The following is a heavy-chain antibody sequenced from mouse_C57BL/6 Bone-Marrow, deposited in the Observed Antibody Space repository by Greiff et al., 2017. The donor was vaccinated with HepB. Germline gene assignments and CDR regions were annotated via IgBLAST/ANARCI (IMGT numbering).Heavy chain of an antibody. Sequence: EVKVVESGPELVKPGASVKMSCKASGYTFTDYNMHWVKQSHGKSLEWIGYINPNNGGTSYNQKFKGKATLTVNKSSSTAYMELRSLTSEDSAVYYCAIDYDVDYAMDYWGQGTSVTVSS. CDR2: INPNNGGT. CDR1: GYTFTDYN. J-gene: IGHJ4*01. V-gene: IGHV1-22*01. CDR3: AIDYDVDYAMDY. D-gene: IGHD2-4*01.